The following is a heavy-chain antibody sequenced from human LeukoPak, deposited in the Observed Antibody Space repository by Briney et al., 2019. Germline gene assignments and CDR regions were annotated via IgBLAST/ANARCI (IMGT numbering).Heavy chain of an antibody. CDR2: ISGSGGST. Sequence: GGSLRLSCAASGFTFSSYAMSWVRQAPGKGLEWVSAISGSGGSTYYADSVKGRFTISGDNSKNTLYLQMNSLRAEDTAVYYCAKTIGITMGRYYYYGMDVWGQGTTVTVSS. J-gene: IGHJ6*02. CDR3: AKTIGITMGRYYYYGMDV. CDR1: GFTFSSYA. D-gene: IGHD3-10*01. V-gene: IGHV3-23*01.